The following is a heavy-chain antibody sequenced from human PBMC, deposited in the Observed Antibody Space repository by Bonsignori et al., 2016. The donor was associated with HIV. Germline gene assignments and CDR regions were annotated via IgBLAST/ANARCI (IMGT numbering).Heavy chain of an antibody. CDR2: ISSSDGTI. Sequence: WIRQPPGKGLEWVSYISSSDGTIYYADSVKGRFTISRDNAKNSLYLQMNSLKAEDTAVYYCARAGNDFWSVLSGHYYFYMDVWGKGTTVTVSS. D-gene: IGHD3-3*01. CDR3: ARAGNDFWSVLSGHYYFYMDV. V-gene: IGHV3-11*01. J-gene: IGHJ6*03.